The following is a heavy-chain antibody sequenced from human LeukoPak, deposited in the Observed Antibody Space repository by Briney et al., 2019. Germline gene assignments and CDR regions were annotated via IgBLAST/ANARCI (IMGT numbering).Heavy chain of an antibody. CDR1: GFTFSSYA. D-gene: IGHD5-18*01. J-gene: IGHJ5*02. CDR2: ISGSGGST. CDR3: AKGSFWIQTRGGFDP. Sequence: TGGSLRLSCAASGFTFSSYAMSWVRQAPGKGLEWVSAISGSGGSTYYADSVKGRFTISRDNSKNTLYLQMNSLRAEDTAVYYCAKGSFWIQTRGGFDPWGQGTLVTVSS. V-gene: IGHV3-23*01.